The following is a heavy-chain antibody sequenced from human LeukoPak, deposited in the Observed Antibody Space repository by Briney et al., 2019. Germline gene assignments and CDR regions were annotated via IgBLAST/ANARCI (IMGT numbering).Heavy chain of an antibody. D-gene: IGHD5-24*01. J-gene: IGHJ4*02. Sequence: GGSLRLSCAASGFTFSSYAMHGVRQAPGKGLEWVAVISYDGSNKYYADSVKGRFTISRDNSKNTLYLQMNSLRAEDTAVYYCARAEMAKLPYYFDYWGQGTLVTVSS. V-gene: IGHV3-30-3*01. CDR1: GFTFSSYA. CDR2: ISYDGSNK. CDR3: ARAEMAKLPYYFDY.